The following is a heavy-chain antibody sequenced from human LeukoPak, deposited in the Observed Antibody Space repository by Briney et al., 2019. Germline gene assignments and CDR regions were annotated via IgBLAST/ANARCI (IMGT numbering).Heavy chain of an antibody. D-gene: IGHD3-9*01. CDR1: GFTFSTYA. J-gene: IGHJ4*02. Sequence: GGSLRLSCAASGFTFSTYAMSWVRQAPGEGLEWVSSVSGSGGSTYHADSVKGRFTISRDNAKNTLFLQMNSLSAEDTAVYYCARDLDWILFDYWGQGTLVTVSS. V-gene: IGHV3-23*01. CDR2: VSGSGGST. CDR3: ARDLDWILFDY.